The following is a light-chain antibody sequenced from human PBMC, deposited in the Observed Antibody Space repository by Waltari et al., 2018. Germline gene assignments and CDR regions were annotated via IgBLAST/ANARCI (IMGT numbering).Light chain of an antibody. CDR3: QQYYSTPRT. J-gene: IGKJ1*01. Sequence: DIVMTQSPDSLAVSLGERATINCKSSQGLLYCSMNKHYLAWYQKKPGQPPKLLIYWASSRESGVPARFSASGSGTDFTLTISSLQAEDVAVYYCQQYYSTPRTFGQGTKVEIK. V-gene: IGKV4-1*01. CDR2: WAS. CDR1: QGLLYCSMNKHY.